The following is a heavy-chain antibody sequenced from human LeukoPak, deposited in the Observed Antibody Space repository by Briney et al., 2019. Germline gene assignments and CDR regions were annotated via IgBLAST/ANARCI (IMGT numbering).Heavy chain of an antibody. CDR3: AREVSWTTVTTRHYFYYYTDV. V-gene: IGHV1-24*01. CDR2: FDPEDGET. J-gene: IGHJ6*03. D-gene: IGHD4-11*01. Sequence: GASVKVSCKVSGYTLTELSMHWVRQAPGKGLEWMGGFDPEDGETIYAQKFQGRVTMTEDTSTDTAYMELSGLGSEDTAVYYCAREVSWTTVTTRHYFYYYTDVWGKGTTVTVSS. CDR1: GYTLTELS.